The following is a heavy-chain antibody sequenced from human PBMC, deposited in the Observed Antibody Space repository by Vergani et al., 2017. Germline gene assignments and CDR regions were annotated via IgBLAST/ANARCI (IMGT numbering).Heavy chain of an antibody. CDR1: GFTFRNYA. J-gene: IGHJ6*03. V-gene: IGHV3-23*01. D-gene: IGHD2-2*01. CDR3: AREPVVPAARSYYYYYMDV. CDR2: ISDNGGTT. Sequence: EVQLLESGGGLAQPGGSLRLSCAASGFTFRNYAMTWVRQAPGKGLEWVSMISDNGGTTYYAASVKGRFTISRDNSKDTLYLQMNSLRAEDTAVYYCAREPVVPAARSYYYYYMDVWGKGTTVTVSS.